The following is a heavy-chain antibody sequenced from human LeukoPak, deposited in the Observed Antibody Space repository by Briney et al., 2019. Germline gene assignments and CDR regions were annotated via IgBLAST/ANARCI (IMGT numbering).Heavy chain of an antibody. CDR3: ARVLGVAAAPGYYYYYMDV. Sequence: ASVKVSCKASGYTFTSYYMHWVRQAPGQGLEWTGWINPNSGGTNYAQKFQGRVTMTRDTSISTAYMELSRLRSDDTAVYYCARVLGVAAAPGYYYYYMDVWGKGTTVTVSS. J-gene: IGHJ6*03. CDR1: GYTFTSYY. V-gene: IGHV1-2*02. CDR2: INPNSGGT. D-gene: IGHD6-13*01.